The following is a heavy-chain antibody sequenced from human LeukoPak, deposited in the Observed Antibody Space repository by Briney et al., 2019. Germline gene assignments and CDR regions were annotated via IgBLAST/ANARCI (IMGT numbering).Heavy chain of an antibody. J-gene: IGHJ4*02. CDR1: GGSISSYY. D-gene: IGHD3-9*01. Sequence: SETLSLTCTVSGGSISSYYWSRIRQPPGKGLEWIGYIYYSGSTNYNPSLKSRVTISVDTSKNQFSLKLSSVTAADTAVYYCASSNYDILTGYPYYFDYWGQGTLVTVSS. V-gene: IGHV4-59*08. CDR2: IYYSGST. CDR3: ASSNYDILTGYPYYFDY.